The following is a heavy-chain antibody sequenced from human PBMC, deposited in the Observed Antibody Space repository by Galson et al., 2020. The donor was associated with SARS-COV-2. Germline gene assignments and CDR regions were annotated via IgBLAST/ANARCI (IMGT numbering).Heavy chain of an antibody. Sequence: GESLKISCAASGFTFSDYYMSWIRQAPGKGLEWVSYISSSSSYTNYADSVKGRFTISRDNAKNSLYLQMNSLRAEDTAVYYCARAAALYSSGWSYYFDYWGQGTLVTVSS. CDR1: GFTFSDYY. J-gene: IGHJ4*02. CDR3: ARAAALYSSGWSYYFDY. CDR2: ISSSSSYT. V-gene: IGHV3-11*06. D-gene: IGHD6-19*01.